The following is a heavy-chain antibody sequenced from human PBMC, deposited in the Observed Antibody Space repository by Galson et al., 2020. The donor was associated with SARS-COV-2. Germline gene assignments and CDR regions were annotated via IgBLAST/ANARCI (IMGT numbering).Heavy chain of an antibody. CDR2: IGTAGDT. J-gene: IGHJ6*03. D-gene: IGHD1-20*01. V-gene: IGHV3-13*04. Sequence: GGSLRLSCAASGFTFSSYDMHWVRQATGKGLEWVSAIGTAGDTYYPGSVKGRFTISRENAKNSLYLQMNSLRAGDTAVYYCARGVSEYNYDAHRVYYYYYYMDVWGKGTTVTVSS. CDR3: ARGVSEYNYDAHRVYYYYYYMDV. CDR1: GFTFSSYD.